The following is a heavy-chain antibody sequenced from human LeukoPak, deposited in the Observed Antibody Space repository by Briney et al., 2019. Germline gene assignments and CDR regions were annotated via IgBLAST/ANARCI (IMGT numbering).Heavy chain of an antibody. CDR3: ATSRRGYKLGYCSSTSCPGYMDV. CDR1: GGTFSSYT. CDR2: IIPIFGTA. J-gene: IGHJ6*03. V-gene: IGHV1-69*05. Sequence: SVKVSCKASGGTFSSYTISWVRQAPGQGLEWMGGIIPIFGTAIYAQRFQGRVTITTDESTNTAYMKLSSLRSEDTAVYYCATSRRGYKLGYCSSTSCPGYMDVWGKGTTVTVSS. D-gene: IGHD2-2*01.